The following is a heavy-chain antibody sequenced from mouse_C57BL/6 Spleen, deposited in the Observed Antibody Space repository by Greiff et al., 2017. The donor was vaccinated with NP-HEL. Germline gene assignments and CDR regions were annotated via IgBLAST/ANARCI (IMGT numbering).Heavy chain of an antibody. D-gene: IGHD4-1*01. J-gene: IGHJ1*03. CDR3: ARANWEGDWYFDV. CDR2: ISDGGSYT. V-gene: IGHV5-4*01. Sequence: VQLKESGGGLVKPGGSLKLSCAASGFTFSSYAMSWVRQTPEKRLEWVATISDGGSYTYYPDNVKGRFTISRDNAKNNLYLQMSHLKSEDTAMYYCARANWEGDWYFDVWGTGTTVTVSS. CDR1: GFTFSSYA.